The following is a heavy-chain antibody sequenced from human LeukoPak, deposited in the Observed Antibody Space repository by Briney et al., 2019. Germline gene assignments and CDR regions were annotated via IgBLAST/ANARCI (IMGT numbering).Heavy chain of an antibody. J-gene: IGHJ3*02. CDR1: GGSISSYY. CDR2: IYYSGST. V-gene: IGHV4-59*08. D-gene: IGHD3-22*01. Sequence: PSETLSLTCTVSGGSISSYYWSWIRQPPGKGLEWIGYIYYSGSTNYNPSLKSRVTISVDTSKNQFSLKLSSVTAADTAVYCCARTAKGGTYYYDSSGYHNDAFDIWGQGTVVTVSS. CDR3: ARTAKGGTYYYDSSGYHNDAFDI.